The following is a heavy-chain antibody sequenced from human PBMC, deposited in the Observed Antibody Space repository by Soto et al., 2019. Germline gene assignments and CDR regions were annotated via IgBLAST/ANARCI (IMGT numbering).Heavy chain of an antibody. V-gene: IGHV5-51*01. Sequence: PGESLKISCKGSGYSFTSYWIGWVRQMPGKGLEWMGIIYPGDSDTRYSPSFQGQVTISADKSISTAYLQWSSLKASDTAMYYCARHTRRYGSGGDAFDIWGQGTMVTVSS. D-gene: IGHD3-10*01. CDR3: ARHTRRYGSGGDAFDI. CDR1: GYSFTSYW. J-gene: IGHJ3*02. CDR2: IYPGDSDT.